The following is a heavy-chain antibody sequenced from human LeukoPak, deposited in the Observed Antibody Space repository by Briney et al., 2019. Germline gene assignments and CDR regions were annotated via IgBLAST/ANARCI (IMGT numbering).Heavy chain of an antibody. Sequence: GGSLRLSCAASGFTFSSYGMHWVRQAPGKGLEWVAVISYDGSNKYYADSVKGRFTISRGNSKNTLYLQMNSLRAEDTAVYYYAKEWGSGWSSFDYWGQGTLVTVSS. CDR3: AKEWGSGWSSFDY. D-gene: IGHD6-19*01. CDR2: ISYDGSNK. V-gene: IGHV3-30*18. CDR1: GFTFSSYG. J-gene: IGHJ4*02.